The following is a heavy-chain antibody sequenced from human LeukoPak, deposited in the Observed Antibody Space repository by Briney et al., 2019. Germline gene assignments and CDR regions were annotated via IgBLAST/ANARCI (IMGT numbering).Heavy chain of an antibody. J-gene: IGHJ1*01. D-gene: IGHD6-19*01. V-gene: IGHV1-8*01. CDR1: GYTFTSYD. CDR3: ARASKEVAATQYFQH. Sequence: ASVKVSCKASGYTFTSYDINWVRQATGQGLEWMGWMNPNSGNTGYAQKFQGRVTMTRNTSISTAYMELSSLRSEDTAVYYCARASKEVAATQYFQHWGQGTLVTVSS. CDR2: MNPNSGNT.